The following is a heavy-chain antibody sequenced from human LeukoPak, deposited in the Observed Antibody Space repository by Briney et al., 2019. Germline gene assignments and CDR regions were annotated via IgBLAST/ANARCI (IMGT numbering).Heavy chain of an antibody. CDR2: INPSGGST. Sequence: EASVKVSCTASGYTFTSYYMHWVRQAPGQGLEWMGIINPSGGSTSYAQKFQGRVTMTRDTSTSTVYMELSSLRSEDTAVYYCARERNYYDSSGYPGPLYYYYGMDVWGQGTTVTVSS. V-gene: IGHV1-46*01. J-gene: IGHJ6*02. CDR1: GYTFTSYY. CDR3: ARERNYYDSSGYPGPLYYYYGMDV. D-gene: IGHD3-22*01.